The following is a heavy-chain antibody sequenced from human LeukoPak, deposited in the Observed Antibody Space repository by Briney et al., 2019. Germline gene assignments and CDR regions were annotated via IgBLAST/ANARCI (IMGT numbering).Heavy chain of an antibody. Sequence: GASVTVSCKASGYTFTGYYIHWVRQAPGQGLEWMGWINPNSGGTDYAQKVQGRVTMTRDTSSSTAYMELSSLRSDDTAVYYCARPAYYDFWSGYAYWGQGTLVTVSS. J-gene: IGHJ4*02. CDR2: INPNSGGT. CDR3: ARPAYYDFWSGYAY. V-gene: IGHV1-2*02. CDR1: GYTFTGYY. D-gene: IGHD3-3*01.